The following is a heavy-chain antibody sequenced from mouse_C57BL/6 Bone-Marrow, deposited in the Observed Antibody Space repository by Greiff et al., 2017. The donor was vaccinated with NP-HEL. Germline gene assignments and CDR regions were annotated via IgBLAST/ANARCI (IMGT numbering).Heavy chain of an antibody. CDR3: ARRATIYDGYYDY. CDR1: GYAFTNYL. J-gene: IGHJ2*01. Sequence: QVQLQQSGAELVRPGTSVKVSCKASGYAFTNYLIEWVKQRPGQGLEWIGVINPGSGGTNYNEKFKGQATLTADKSSSTAYMQHSSLTSEDTAVYFCARRATIYDGYYDYWGQGTTLTVSS. CDR2: INPGSGGT. V-gene: IGHV1-54*01. D-gene: IGHD2-3*01.